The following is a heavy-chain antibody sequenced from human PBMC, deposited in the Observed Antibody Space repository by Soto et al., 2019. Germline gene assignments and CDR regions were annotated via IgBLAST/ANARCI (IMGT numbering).Heavy chain of an antibody. CDR2: ISSSSSTI. D-gene: IGHD2-15*01. J-gene: IGHJ4*02. CDR3: ARGAVYCSGGSCYSRGPYYFDF. Sequence: EEQLVESGGGLVQPGGSLRLSCAASGFTFNNYNMIWVRQAPGKGLEWVSYISSSSSTIYYADSVKGRFTISRDDAKNSLYLQMNSLRDEDTAVYYCARGAVYCSGGSCYSRGPYYFDFWGQGTLVTVSS. CDR1: GFTFNNYN. V-gene: IGHV3-48*02.